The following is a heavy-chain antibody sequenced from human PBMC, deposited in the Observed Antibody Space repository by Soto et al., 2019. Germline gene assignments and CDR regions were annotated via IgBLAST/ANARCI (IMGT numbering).Heavy chain of an antibody. CDR1: GVSVTGYY. J-gene: IGHJ4*02. V-gene: IGHV4-59*02. Sequence: LSLTCSVSGVSVTGYYWTWIRHSPGKGLEWIGYVYHTGNTYYNPSLKSRVTISLDTSKNQVSLRLRSVTAADTAAYYCAREQYNWKLWGQGTLVTVSS. CDR3: AREQYNWKL. D-gene: IGHD1-20*01. CDR2: VYHTGNT.